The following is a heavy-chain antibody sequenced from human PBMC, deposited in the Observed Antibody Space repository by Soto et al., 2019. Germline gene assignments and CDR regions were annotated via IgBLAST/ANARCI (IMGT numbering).Heavy chain of an antibody. CDR2: ILHNGNA. J-gene: IGHJ4*02. V-gene: IGHV4-30-4*01. CDR3: ARVSGVSAEYYFDY. Sequence: QVQLRESGPGLMRPSQTLSLTCTVSGASVTSTGYYWTWIRQSPGKGLEWLGYILHNGNADYSPSLETRLSISLDSSKNQFSLKVNSVSAADTAIHFCARVSGVSAEYYFDYWGQGALVTVSS. D-gene: IGHD3-10*01. CDR1: GASVTSTGYY.